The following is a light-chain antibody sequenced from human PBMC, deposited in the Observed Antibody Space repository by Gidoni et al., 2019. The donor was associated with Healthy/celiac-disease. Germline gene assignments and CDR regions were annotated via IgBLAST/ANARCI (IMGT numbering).Light chain of an antibody. V-gene: IGKV3-15*01. CDR2: GAS. CDR3: QHQRA. Sequence: EIVMTQSPATLSVSPGERATLSCRASPSVSSHLAWYQQKPGQAPRLLIYGASTRATGIPSRFSGSGSGTDFTRTISSLQSEDFAVYYFQHQRAFGQGTKLEIK. CDR1: PSVSSH. J-gene: IGKJ2*01.